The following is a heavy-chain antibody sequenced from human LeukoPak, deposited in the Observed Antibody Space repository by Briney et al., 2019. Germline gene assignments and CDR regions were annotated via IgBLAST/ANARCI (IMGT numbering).Heavy chain of an antibody. CDR2: IIPIFGTA. V-gene: IGHV1-69*06. CDR3: ARAYGSGRFRVWFDP. Sequence: SVKVSCKASGGTFSNYAISWVRQAPGQGLEWMGGIIPIFGTANYAQKFQGRVTITADKSTSTAYMELSSLRSEDTAVYYCARAYGSGRFRVWFDPWGQGTLVTVSS. D-gene: IGHD3-10*01. J-gene: IGHJ5*02. CDR1: GGTFSNYA.